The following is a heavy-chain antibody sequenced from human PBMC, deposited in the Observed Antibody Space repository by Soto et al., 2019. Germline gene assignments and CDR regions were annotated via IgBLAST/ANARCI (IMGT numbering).Heavy chain of an antibody. V-gene: IGHV1-69*02. CDR2: IIPILGIA. Sequence: SVKVSCKASGGTFSSYTISWVRQAPGQGLEWMGRIIPILGIANYAQKFQGRVTITADKSTSTAYMELSSLRSEDTAVYYCARLISDIVVVPAAYYYGMDVWGQGTTVTVS. CDR1: GGTFSSYT. D-gene: IGHD2-2*01. CDR3: ARLISDIVVVPAAYYYGMDV. J-gene: IGHJ6*02.